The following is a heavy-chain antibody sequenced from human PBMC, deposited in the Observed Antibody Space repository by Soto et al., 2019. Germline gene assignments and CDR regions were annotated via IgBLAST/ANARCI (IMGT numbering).Heavy chain of an antibody. V-gene: IGHV1-69*13. CDR1: GGTFSSYA. CDR2: IIPIFGTA. D-gene: IGHD5-18*01. Sequence: SVKVSCKASGGTFSSYAISWVRQAPGQGLEWMGGIIPIFGTANYAQKFQGRVTITADESTSTAYMELSSLRSEDTAVYYCAAYVDTAINFDYWGQGTLVTVSS. CDR3: AAYVDTAINFDY. J-gene: IGHJ4*02.